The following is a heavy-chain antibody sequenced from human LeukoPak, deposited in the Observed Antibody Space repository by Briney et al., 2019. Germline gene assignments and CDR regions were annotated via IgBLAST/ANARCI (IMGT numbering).Heavy chain of an antibody. CDR2: ISGGGDGRT. J-gene: IGHJ6*02. V-gene: IGHV3-23*01. CDR3: AKDRCSFRNCLYGMDV. Sequence: GGSLRLSCAASGFTFSIYTMTWVRQASGKGLECVSAISGGGDGRTYSADSVKGRFSISRDSSKNTLYLQMNSLRAEDTAVYYCAKDRCSFRNCLYGMDVWGQGTTVTVS. CDR1: GFTFSIYT. D-gene: IGHD2-15*01.